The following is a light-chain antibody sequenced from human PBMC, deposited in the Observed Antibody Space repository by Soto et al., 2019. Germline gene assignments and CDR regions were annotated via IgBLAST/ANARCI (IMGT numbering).Light chain of an antibody. CDR1: QTISSY. CDR3: QQSYSTPLS. V-gene: IGKV1-39*01. Sequence: DIQMTQSPSSLSASVGDRVTITCRASQTISSYLNWYQQNPGKAPKLLIYAASSLQSGVPSRFSGSGSGTDFTLTISSLQPEDFATYYCQQSYSTPLSFDGGTKVEIQ. J-gene: IGKJ4*01. CDR2: AAS.